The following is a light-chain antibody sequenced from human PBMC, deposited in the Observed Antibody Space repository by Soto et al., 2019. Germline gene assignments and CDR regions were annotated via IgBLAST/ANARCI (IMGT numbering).Light chain of an antibody. CDR2: EVS. CDR3: CSYAGSYTWV. CDR1: SSDVGGYNY. V-gene: IGLV2-11*01. J-gene: IGLJ3*02. Sequence: QSALTQPRSVSGSPGQSVTISCTGTSSDVGGYNYVSWYQLHPGTAPKLMIYEVSKRPSGVPDRFSGSKSGNTASLTISGLQAEDEADYYCCSYAGSYTWVFGGGTQLTVL.